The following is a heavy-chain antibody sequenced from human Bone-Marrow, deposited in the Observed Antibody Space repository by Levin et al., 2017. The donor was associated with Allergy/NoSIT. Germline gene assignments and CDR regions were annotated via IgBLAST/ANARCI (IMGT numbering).Heavy chain of an antibody. J-gene: IGHJ3*02. Sequence: GESLKISCAASGFTFSSYGMHWVRQAPGKGLEWVAVISYDGSNKYYADSVKGRFTISRDNSKNTLYLQMNSLRAEDTAVYYCAILPGGLLSGWGAFDIWGQGTMVTVSS. CDR2: ISYDGSNK. CDR1: GFTFSSYG. D-gene: IGHD2-15*01. CDR3: AILPGGLLSGWGAFDI. V-gene: IGHV3-30*03.